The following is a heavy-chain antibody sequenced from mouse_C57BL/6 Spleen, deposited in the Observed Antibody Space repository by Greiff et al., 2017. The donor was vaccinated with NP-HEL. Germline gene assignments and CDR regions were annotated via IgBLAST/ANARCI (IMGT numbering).Heavy chain of an antibody. CDR1: GYAFSSYW. Sequence: QVQLQQSGAELVKPGASVKISCKASGYAFSSYWMNWVMQRPGKGLEWIGQIYPGDGDTNYNGKFKGKATLTADKSSSTAYMQLSSLTSEDSAVYFCARLNYGSSDAMDYWGQGTSVTVSS. J-gene: IGHJ4*01. CDR2: IYPGDGDT. V-gene: IGHV1-80*01. CDR3: ARLNYGSSDAMDY. D-gene: IGHD1-1*01.